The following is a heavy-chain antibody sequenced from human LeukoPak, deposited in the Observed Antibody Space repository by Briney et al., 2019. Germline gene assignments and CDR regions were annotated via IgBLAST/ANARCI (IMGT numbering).Heavy chain of an antibody. V-gene: IGHV1-18*01. Sequence: ASVKVSCKASGYTFTSYGISWVRQAPGQGLEWMGWISAYNGNTNYAQKFQGRVTMTRDTSTSTVYMELSSLRSEDTAVCYCARDEENTAASPYFDYWGQGTLVTVSS. J-gene: IGHJ4*02. CDR1: GYTFTSYG. CDR2: ISAYNGNT. CDR3: ARDEENTAASPYFDY. D-gene: IGHD5-18*01.